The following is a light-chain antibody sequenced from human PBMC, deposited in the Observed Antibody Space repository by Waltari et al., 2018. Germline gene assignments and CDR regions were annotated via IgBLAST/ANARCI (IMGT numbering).Light chain of an antibody. V-gene: IGKV1-5*03. J-gene: IGKJ4*01. CDR3: QRYYDYPPT. CDR1: QSISHG. Sequence: DIQMTQSPSTLSASVGDRVTITCRASQSISHGFAWYQQKPGEAPKLRITKASSLEKEVPSRFSGSGSGTEFTLTITNLQPDDVAALYCQRYYDYPPTFGGGSKVESK. CDR2: KAS.